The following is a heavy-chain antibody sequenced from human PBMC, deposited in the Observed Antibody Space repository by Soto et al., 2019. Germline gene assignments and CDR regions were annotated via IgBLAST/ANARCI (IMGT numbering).Heavy chain of an antibody. Sequence: QVQLVQSGAEVKKPGSSVKVSCKASGGTFSSYAISWVRQAPGQGLEWMGGLIPIFGTANYAQKFQGRVTITADESTSTAYMELSSLRSEDTAVYYCARAGPFWSGYYTVGGFDYWGQGTLVTVSS. CDR2: LIPIFGTA. CDR3: ARAGPFWSGYYTVGGFDY. J-gene: IGHJ4*02. D-gene: IGHD3-3*01. V-gene: IGHV1-69*01. CDR1: GGTFSSYA.